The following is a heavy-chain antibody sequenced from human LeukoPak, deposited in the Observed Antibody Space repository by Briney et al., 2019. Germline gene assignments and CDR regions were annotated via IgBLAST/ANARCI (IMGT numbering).Heavy chain of an antibody. CDR1: GGSISSSTYY. V-gene: IGHV4-39*07. CDR2: FYHGGST. D-gene: IGHD3-9*01. J-gene: IGHJ4*02. Sequence: SETLSLTCTVSGGSISSSTYYGGWIRQPPGKGLEWIGTFYHGGSTYYNPSLKSRVTISVDTSKNQFSLKLSSVTAADTAVYYCARDYYDILTGYTTLDYWGQGTLVTVSS. CDR3: ARDYYDILTGYTTLDY.